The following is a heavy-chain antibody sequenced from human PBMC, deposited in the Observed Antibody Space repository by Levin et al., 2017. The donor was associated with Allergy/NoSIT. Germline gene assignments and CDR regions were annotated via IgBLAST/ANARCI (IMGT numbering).Heavy chain of an antibody. CDR3: ARVRSPIDY. V-gene: IGHV3-7*01. CDR2: INQDGSEK. Sequence: TGGSLRLSCAVSGLTFSTQWMSWVRQAPGKGLEWVANINQDGSEKYYVDSVKGRFTISRDNTKNSLYLQMNSLRAEDTAVYYCARVRSPIDYWGQGTLVTVSS. J-gene: IGHJ4*02. CDR1: GLTFSTQW.